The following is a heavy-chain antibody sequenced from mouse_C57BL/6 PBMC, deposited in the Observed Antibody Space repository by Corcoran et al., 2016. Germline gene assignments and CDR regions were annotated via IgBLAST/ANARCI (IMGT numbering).Heavy chain of an antibody. J-gene: IGHJ3*01. CDR1: GYTFTDYY. Sequence: EVQLQQSGPELVKPGASVKISCKASGYTFTDYYMNWVKQSHGKSLEWIGDINPNNGGTSYNQKFKGKATLTVDKSSSTAYMELRSLTSEDSAVYYCAKGNWLAYWGQGTLVTVSA. CDR3: AKGNWLAY. CDR2: INPNNGGT. V-gene: IGHV1-26*01.